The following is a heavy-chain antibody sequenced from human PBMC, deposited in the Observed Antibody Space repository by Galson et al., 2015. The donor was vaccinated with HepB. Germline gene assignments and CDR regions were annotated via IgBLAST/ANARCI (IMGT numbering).Heavy chain of an antibody. V-gene: IGHV3-64D*06. CDR3: VKDGTATMTHLDY. J-gene: IGHJ4*02. Sequence: SLRLSCAASGFSFSDYGMHWVRQAPGKGLEYVSTINKNGDNTYYADSLKGRFTISRDNSKNTLYLQMSGLRVEDTALYYCVKDGTATMTHLDYWGQGTLVTVS. D-gene: IGHD5-12*01. CDR1: GFSFSDYG. CDR2: INKNGDNT.